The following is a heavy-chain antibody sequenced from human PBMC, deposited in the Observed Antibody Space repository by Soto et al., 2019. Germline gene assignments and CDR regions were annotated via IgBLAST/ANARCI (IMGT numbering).Heavy chain of an antibody. CDR3: ASMRMGYCGGDCYHDY. CDR2: IYYSGST. CDR1: GGSISSYY. V-gene: IGHV4-59*01. J-gene: IGHJ4*02. D-gene: IGHD2-21*02. Sequence: SETLSLTCTVSGGSISSYYWSWIRQPPGKGLEWIGYIYYSGSTNYNPSLKSRVTISVDTSKNQFSLKLSSVTAADTAVYYCASMRMGYCGGDCYHDYWGQGTLVTVSS.